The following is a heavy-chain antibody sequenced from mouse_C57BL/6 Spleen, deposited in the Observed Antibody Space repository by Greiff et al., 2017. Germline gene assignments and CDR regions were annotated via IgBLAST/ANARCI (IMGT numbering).Heavy chain of an antibody. J-gene: IGHJ4*01. D-gene: IGHD2-4*01. CDR2: IHPNSGST. Sequence: QVQLKQPGAELVKPGASVKLSCKASGYTFTSYWMHWVKQRPGQGLEWIGMIHPNSGSTNYNEKFKSKATLTVDKSSSTAYMQLSSLTSEDSAVYYCDDYDAGDYYAMDYWGQGTSVTVSS. V-gene: IGHV1-64*01. CDR3: DDYDAGDYYAMDY. CDR1: GYTFTSYW.